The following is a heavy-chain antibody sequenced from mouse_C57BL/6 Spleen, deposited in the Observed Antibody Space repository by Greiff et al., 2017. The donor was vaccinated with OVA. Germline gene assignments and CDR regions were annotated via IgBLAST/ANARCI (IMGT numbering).Heavy chain of an antibody. CDR3: ARYYGSSYGDY. V-gene: IGHV5-6*01. J-gene: IGHJ2*01. CDR1: GFTFSSYG. Sequence: EVQRVESGGDLVKPGGSLKLSCAASGFTFSSYGMSWVRQTPDKRLEWVATISSGGSYTYYPDSVKGRFTISRDNAKNTLYLQMSSLKSEDTAMYYCARYYGSSYGDYWGQGTTLTVSS. D-gene: IGHD1-1*01. CDR2: ISSGGSYT.